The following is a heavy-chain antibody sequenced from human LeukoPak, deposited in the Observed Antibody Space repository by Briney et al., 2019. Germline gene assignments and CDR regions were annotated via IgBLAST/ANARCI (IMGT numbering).Heavy chain of an antibody. V-gene: IGHV4-39*01. Sequence: SETLSLTCTVSGGSISSSSYYWGWIRQPPGKGLEWIGSIYYSGSTYYNPSLKSRVTISVDTSKNQFSLKLSSVTAADTAVYYCARPVPPTYDFWSGYGMDVWGQGTTVTVS. D-gene: IGHD3-3*01. CDR1: GGSISSSSYY. J-gene: IGHJ6*02. CDR3: ARPVPPTYDFWSGYGMDV. CDR2: IYYSGST.